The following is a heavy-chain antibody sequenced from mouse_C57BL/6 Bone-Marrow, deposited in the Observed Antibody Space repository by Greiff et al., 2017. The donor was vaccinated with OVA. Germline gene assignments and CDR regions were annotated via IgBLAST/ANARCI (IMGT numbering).Heavy chain of an antibody. CDR1: GYTFTSYW. D-gene: IGHD2-2*01. CDR3: ARLGMDKTRRRLAMDY. CDR2: IDPSDSYT. V-gene: IGHV1-50*01. Sequence: QVQLQQPGAELVKPGASVKLSCKASGYTFTSYWMQWVKQRPGQGLEWIGGIDPSDSYTNYNQKFKGKATLTVDTSSSPAYMQLNSLTSEDSAVYYGARLGMDKTRRRLAMDYWGQGTSVTVAS. J-gene: IGHJ4*01.